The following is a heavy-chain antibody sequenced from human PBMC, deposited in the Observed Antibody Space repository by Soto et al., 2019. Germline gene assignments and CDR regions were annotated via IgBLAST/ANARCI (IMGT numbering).Heavy chain of an antibody. CDR2: ISYDGSNK. Sequence: QVQLVESGGGVVQPGRSLRLSCAASGFTFSSYAMHWVRQAPGKGLEWVAVISYDGSNKYYADSVKGRFTISRDNSKNTLYLQMNSLRAEDTAVYYCARALRDYGDYENYFDYWGQGTLVTVSS. CDR1: GFTFSSYA. V-gene: IGHV3-30-3*01. D-gene: IGHD4-17*01. CDR3: ARALRDYGDYENYFDY. J-gene: IGHJ4*02.